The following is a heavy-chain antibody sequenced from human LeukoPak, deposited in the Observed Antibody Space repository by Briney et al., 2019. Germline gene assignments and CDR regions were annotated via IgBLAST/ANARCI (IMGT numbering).Heavy chain of an antibody. CDR3: ARDSHYYYDSSGYYYFDY. D-gene: IGHD3-22*01. CDR2: IWYDGSNK. V-gene: IGHV3-33*01. Sequence: GGSLRLSCAASGFTFSSYGMHWVRQAPGKGLEWVAVIWYDGSNKYYADSVKGRFTISRDNSKNTLYLQMNSLRAEDTAVYYCARDSHYYYDSSGYYYFDYWGQGTLVTVSS. CDR1: GFTFSSYG. J-gene: IGHJ4*02.